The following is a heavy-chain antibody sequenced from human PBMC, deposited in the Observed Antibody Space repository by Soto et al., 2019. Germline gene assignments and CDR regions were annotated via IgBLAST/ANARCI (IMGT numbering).Heavy chain of an antibody. V-gene: IGHV1-69*01. D-gene: IGHD3-10*01. J-gene: IGHJ6*02. CDR3: SSSDPPSMVRGADYYYYYGMDV. CDR2: IIPIFGTA. CDR1: GATFSSSA. Sequence: ASVKVCGKASGATFSSSAISWVRQAPGQGLEWMGGIIPIFGTANYAQNFQGRVTITADESTSTAYMELSSLRSEDTAVYYCSSSDPPSMVRGADYYYYYGMDVWGQGTTVTV.